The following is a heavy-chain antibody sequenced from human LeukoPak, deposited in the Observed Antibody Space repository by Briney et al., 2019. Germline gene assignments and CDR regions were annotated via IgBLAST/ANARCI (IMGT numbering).Heavy chain of an antibody. J-gene: IGHJ3*02. CDR1: GGSVSSGSYY. CDR3: AKHTAMAIDAFDI. Sequence: ETLSLTCTVSGGSVSSGSYYWSWVRQAPGKGLEWVSAISGSGGSTYYADSVKGRFTISRDNSKNTLYLQMNSLRAEDTAVYYCAKHTAMAIDAFDIWGQGTMVTVSS. CDR2: ISGSGGST. V-gene: IGHV3-23*01. D-gene: IGHD5-18*01.